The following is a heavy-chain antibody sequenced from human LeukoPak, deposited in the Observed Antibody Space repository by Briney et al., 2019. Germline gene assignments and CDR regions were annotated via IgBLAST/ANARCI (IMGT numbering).Heavy chain of an antibody. V-gene: IGHV4-4*02. CDR3: ARQGGSGSYLSYMDV. J-gene: IGHJ6*03. Sequence: SGTLSLTCAVSGGSISSSNWWSWVRQPPGKGLEWIGEIYHSGSTNYNPSLKSRVTISVDKSKNQFSLKLSSVTAADTAVYYCARQGGSGSYLSYMDVWGKGTTVTVSS. CDR2: IYHSGST. D-gene: IGHD3-10*01. CDR1: GGSISSSNW.